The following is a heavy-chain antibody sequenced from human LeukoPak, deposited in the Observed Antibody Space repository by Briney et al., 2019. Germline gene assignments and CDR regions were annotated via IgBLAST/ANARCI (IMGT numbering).Heavy chain of an antibody. D-gene: IGHD3-22*01. CDR1: GYTFTSYG. V-gene: IGHV1-69*04. CDR2: IIPSPGIA. Sequence: SVKVSCKASGYTFTSYGISWVRQAPGQGLEWMGRIIPSPGIANYAQRFQGRVTITADKSTSTAYMELSSLRSEDTAVYYCARDQPYYFDSSGLDAFDIWGQGTMVTVSS. CDR3: ARDQPYYFDSSGLDAFDI. J-gene: IGHJ3*02.